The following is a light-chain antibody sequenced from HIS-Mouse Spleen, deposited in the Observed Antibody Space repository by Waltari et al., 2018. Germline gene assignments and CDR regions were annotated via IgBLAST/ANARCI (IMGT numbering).Light chain of an antibody. J-gene: IGLJ2*01. CDR1: AFPKKN. Sequence: SYELTQPPSVSVSPGQTARITCPGDAFPKKNANWYQQKSGQAPVLFIYEDSKRPSGIPERFSGSSSGTMATLTISGAQVEDEADYYCYSTDSSGNHRVFGGGTKLTVL. V-gene: IGLV3-10*01. CDR3: YSTDSSGNHRV. CDR2: EDS.